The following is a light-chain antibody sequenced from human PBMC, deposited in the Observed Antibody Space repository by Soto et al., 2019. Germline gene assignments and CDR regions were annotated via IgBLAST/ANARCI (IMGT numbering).Light chain of an antibody. CDR1: QIISSTY. CDR2: GAS. CDR3: QQYNTWST. J-gene: IGKJ1*01. Sequence: DIVLTQSPGTLSLSPGERATLSCRASQIISSTYLGWYQQKPGQAPRLLIYGASTRATGIPARFSGSGSGTEFTLTISSLQSEDFAVYYCQQYNTWSTFGQGTKVEIK. V-gene: IGKV3-15*01.